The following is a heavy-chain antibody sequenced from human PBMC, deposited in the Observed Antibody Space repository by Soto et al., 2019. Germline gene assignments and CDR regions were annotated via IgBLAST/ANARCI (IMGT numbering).Heavy chain of an antibody. CDR2: IIPIFGTA. V-gene: IGHV1-69*13. J-gene: IGHJ4*02. CDR1: GGTFSSYA. CDR3: ARDLHGDYLGKLDY. D-gene: IGHD4-17*01. Sequence: EASVKVSCKASGGTFSSYAISWVRQAPGQGLEWMGGIIPIFGTANYAQKFQGRVTITADESTSTAYMELSSLRSEDTAVYYCARDLHGDYLGKLDYWGQGTLVTVSS.